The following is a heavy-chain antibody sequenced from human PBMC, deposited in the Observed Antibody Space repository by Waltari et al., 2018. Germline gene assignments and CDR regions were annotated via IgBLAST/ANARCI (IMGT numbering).Heavy chain of an antibody. V-gene: IGHV4-38-2*02. J-gene: IGHJ4*02. CDR3: ARSGRRTIFGVVMSYFDY. Sequence: QVQLQESGPGLVKPSETLSLTCTVSGYSISSGYYWGWIRQPPGQGLEWIGSIYHSGSTYYNPSLKSRVTISVDTSKNQFSLKLSSVTAADTAVYYCARSGRRTIFGVVMSYFDYWGQGTLVTVSS. CDR2: IYHSGST. D-gene: IGHD3-3*01. CDR1: GYSISSGYY.